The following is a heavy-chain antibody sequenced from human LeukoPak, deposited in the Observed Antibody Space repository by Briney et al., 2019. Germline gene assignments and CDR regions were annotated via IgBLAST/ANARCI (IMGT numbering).Heavy chain of an antibody. CDR2: ISSNGGST. Sequence: GGSLRLSCAASGFTFSSYAMHWVRQAPGKGLEYVSAISSNGGSTYYANSVKGRFTISRDNSKNTLYLQMGSLRAEDMAVYYCARAGRDWNDYYYYYMDVWGKGTTVTISS. J-gene: IGHJ6*03. CDR1: GFTFSSYA. CDR3: ARAGRDWNDYYYYYMDV. V-gene: IGHV3-64*01. D-gene: IGHD1-1*01.